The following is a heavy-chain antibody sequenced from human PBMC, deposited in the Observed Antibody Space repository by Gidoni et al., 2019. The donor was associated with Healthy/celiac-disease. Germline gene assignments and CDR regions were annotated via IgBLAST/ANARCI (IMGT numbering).Heavy chain of an antibody. D-gene: IGHD2-2*01. V-gene: IGHV4-30-4*01. CDR2: IYYSGST. CDR3: ARVGCSSTSCYGSCGCWFDP. J-gene: IGHJ5*02. Sequence: QVQLQESGPGLVKPSQTLSLTCTVSGGSISSGDYYWSWIRQPPGKGLEWIGYIYYSGSTYYNPSLKSRVTVSVDTSKNQFSLKLSSVTAADTAVYYCARVGCSSTSCYGSCGCWFDPWGQGTLVTVSS. CDR1: GGSISSGDYY.